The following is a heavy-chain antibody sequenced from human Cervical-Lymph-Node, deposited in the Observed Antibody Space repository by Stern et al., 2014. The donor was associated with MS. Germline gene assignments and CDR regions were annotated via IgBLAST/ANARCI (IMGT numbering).Heavy chain of an antibody. V-gene: IGHV1-69*01. CDR1: GGTFSSYG. D-gene: IGHD3-10*01. CDR3: ATAGVGVAAYNSFDP. CDR2: SIPRFGTA. Sequence: VQLLQSGAEVKKPGSSVKVSCQASGGTFSSYGIIWVRQAPGQGLEWMGGSIPRFGTANNAQQFQGRVTIGADESTSTGYMELSSLRLEDTAVYYCATAGVGVAAYNSFDPWGQGTLVIVSS. J-gene: IGHJ5*02.